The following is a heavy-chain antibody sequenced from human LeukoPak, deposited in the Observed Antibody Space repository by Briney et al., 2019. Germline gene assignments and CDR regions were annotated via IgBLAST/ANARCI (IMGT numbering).Heavy chain of an antibody. J-gene: IGHJ6*02. D-gene: IGHD2-2*01. CDR3: ASSSTSGSRVYYYYGMDV. CDR1: GGTFSSYA. CDR2: IIPIFGTA. V-gene: IGHV1-69*13. Sequence: SVKVSCKASGGTFSSYAVSWVRQAPGQGLEWMGGIIPIFGTANYAQKFQGRVTITADESTSTAYMELSSLRSEDTAVYYCASSSTSGSRVYYYYGMDVWGQGTTVTVSS.